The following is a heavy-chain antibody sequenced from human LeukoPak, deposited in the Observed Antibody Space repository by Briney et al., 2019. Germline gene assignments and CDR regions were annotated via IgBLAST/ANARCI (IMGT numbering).Heavy chain of an antibody. J-gene: IGHJ6*02. CDR2: ISSSSSYI. CDR1: GFTFSSYS. V-gene: IGHV3-21*01. CDR3: ARDGVFGVVMSPGNYYYYGMDV. Sequence: GGSLRLSCAASGFTFSSYSMNWVRQAPGKGLEWVSSISSSSSYIYYADSVKGRFTISRDNAKNSLYLQMNSLRAEDTAVYYCARDGVFGVVMSPGNYYYYGMDVWGQGTTVTVSS. D-gene: IGHD3-3*01.